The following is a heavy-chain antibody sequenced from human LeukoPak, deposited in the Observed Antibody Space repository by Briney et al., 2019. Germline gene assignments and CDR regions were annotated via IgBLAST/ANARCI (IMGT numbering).Heavy chain of an antibody. J-gene: IGHJ4*02. CDR3: AKLYDSSDYYGPASYYFDY. CDR1: GFDFSSNW. D-gene: IGHD3-22*01. V-gene: IGHV3-74*01. Sequence: GGSLRLSCAASGFDFSSNWMHWVRHAPGQGLVWVSRIKGDGISTNYADSVKGRFTISRDIAKNTLYPQMNSLRAEDTAVYYCAKLYDSSDYYGPASYYFDYWGQGTLVTVSS. CDR2: IKGDGIST.